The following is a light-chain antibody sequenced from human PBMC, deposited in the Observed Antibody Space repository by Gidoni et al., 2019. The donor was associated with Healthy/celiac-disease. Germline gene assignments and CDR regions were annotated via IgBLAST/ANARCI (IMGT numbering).Light chain of an antibody. CDR1: QDISNY. CDR3: QQYDNLPPF. CDR2: DAS. J-gene: IGKJ4*01. V-gene: IGKV1-33*01. Sequence: DIQMTQSPSSLSASVGDRVTITCQASQDISNYLNWYQPKPGKAPKLLIYDASNLETGVSSRFSGSGSGTDFTFTISSLQPEDIATYYCQQYDNLPPFFGGGTKVEIK.